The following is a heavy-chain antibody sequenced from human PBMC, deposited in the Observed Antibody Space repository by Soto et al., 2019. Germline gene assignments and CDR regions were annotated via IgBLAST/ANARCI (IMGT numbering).Heavy chain of an antibody. J-gene: IGHJ4*02. D-gene: IGHD2-15*01. CDR2: INPNGGST. CDR1: GYTFTTYY. V-gene: IGHV1-46*01. CDR3: ARAGYCSGGTCFHGNCDY. Sequence: QVQLVQSGAEVKRPGASVKVSCKASGYTFTTYYMHWVRQAPGQGLEWLGIINPNGGSTTYAQKFQGRVTMTRDTSTSTVYLELSSLRSEDTAVYYCARAGYCSGGTCFHGNCDYWGQGTVVTVSA.